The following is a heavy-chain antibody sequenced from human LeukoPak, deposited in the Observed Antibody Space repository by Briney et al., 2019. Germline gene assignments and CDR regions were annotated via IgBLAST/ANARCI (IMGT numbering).Heavy chain of an antibody. D-gene: IGHD2-8*01. V-gene: IGHV1-18*01. CDR3: ARDANGVLGDY. Sequence: ASVKVSCKASGYTFSSYGISWVRQAPGQGLEWMGWISVYSGNTNYAQRLQGRVTMTTDTSTSTAYMELRSLRSDDTAVYYCARDANGVLGDYWGQGTRVSVSS. CDR2: ISVYSGNT. CDR1: GYTFSSYG. J-gene: IGHJ4*02.